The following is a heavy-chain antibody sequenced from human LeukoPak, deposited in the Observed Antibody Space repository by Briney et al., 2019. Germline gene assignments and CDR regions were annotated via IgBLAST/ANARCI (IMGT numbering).Heavy chain of an antibody. CDR2: IYYSGST. V-gene: IGHV4-39*01. Sequence: SETLSLTCTVSGGSISSSSYYWGWIRRPPGKGLEWIGSIYYSGSTYYNPSLKSRVTISVDTSKNQFSLKLSSVTAADTAVYYCARHPGGHDYPSYYFDYWGQGTLVTVSS. CDR1: GGSISSSSYY. CDR3: ARHPGGHDYPSYYFDY. J-gene: IGHJ4*02. D-gene: IGHD5-12*01.